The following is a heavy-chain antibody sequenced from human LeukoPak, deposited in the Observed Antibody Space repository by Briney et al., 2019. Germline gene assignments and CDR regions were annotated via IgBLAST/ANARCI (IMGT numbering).Heavy chain of an antibody. CDR2: INHSGST. CDR3: ARHAVPRRYYYDSSGRSPSYYFDY. D-gene: IGHD3-22*01. V-gene: IGHV4-34*01. CDR1: GGSFSGYY. J-gene: IGHJ4*02. Sequence: SETLSLTCAVYGGSFSGYYWSWIRQPPGKGLEWIREINHSGSTNYNPSLKSRVTISVDTSKNQFSLKLSSVTAADTAVYYCARHAVPRRYYYDSSGRSPSYYFDYWGQGTLVTVSS.